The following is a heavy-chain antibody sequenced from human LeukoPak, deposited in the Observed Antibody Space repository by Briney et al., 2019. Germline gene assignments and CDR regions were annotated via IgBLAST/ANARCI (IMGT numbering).Heavy chain of an antibody. Sequence: TLSLTCTVSGGSISTYYWSWIRQPPGKALEWLALIYWNDDKRYTPSLKKRLTVTKDTSENRVVLTLTNMEPVDTATYYCTHTVDYGGNPNDYWGQGTLVTVSS. V-gene: IGHV2-5*01. CDR3: THTVDYGGNPNDY. D-gene: IGHD4-23*01. CDR2: IYWNDDK. CDR1: GGSISTYYW. J-gene: IGHJ4*02.